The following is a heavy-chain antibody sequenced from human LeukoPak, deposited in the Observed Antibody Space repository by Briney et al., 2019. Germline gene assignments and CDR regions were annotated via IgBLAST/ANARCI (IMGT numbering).Heavy chain of an antibody. D-gene: IGHD1-26*01. Sequence: GGSLRLSCAASGFTFDDYAMHWVRQAPGKGLEWVSLISGVRGSTYYAGSVKGRFTISRDNSKNSLYLQMNSLRTEDTALYYCAKDQPPCSGSYPDYWGQGTLVTVSS. CDR2: ISGVRGST. CDR1: GFTFDDYA. V-gene: IGHV3-43*02. J-gene: IGHJ4*02. CDR3: AKDQPPCSGSYPDY.